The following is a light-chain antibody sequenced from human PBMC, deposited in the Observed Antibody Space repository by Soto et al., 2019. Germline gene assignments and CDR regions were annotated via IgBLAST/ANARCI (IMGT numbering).Light chain of an antibody. J-gene: IGKJ1*01. CDR2: GAS. CDR1: QSVSSTY. Sequence: PGERATLSCRASQSVSSTYLAWYQQKPGQAPRLLIFGASSRATGIPDRFSGSGSGTDFTLTISRLEPEDFAVYYCQQYGSSRWTFGQGTKVEIK. V-gene: IGKV3-20*01. CDR3: QQYGSSRWT.